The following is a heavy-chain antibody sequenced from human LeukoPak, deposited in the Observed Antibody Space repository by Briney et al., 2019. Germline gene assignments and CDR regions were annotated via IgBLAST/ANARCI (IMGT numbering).Heavy chain of an antibody. CDR3: ARGPSGRSDY. V-gene: IGHV3-30*03. D-gene: IGHD3-10*01. CDR1: GFTFSSYG. J-gene: IGHJ4*02. CDR2: ISYDGSNK. Sequence: QSGGSLRLSCAASGFTFSSYGMHWVRQAPGKGLEWVAVISYDGSNKYYADSVKGRFTISRDNSKNTLYLQMNSLRAEDTAVYYCARGPSGRSDYWGQGSLVTVSS.